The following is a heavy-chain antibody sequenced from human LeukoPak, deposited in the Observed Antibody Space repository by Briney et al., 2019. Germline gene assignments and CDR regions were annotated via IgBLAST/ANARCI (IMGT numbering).Heavy chain of an antibody. Sequence: ASVKVSCKASGYTFTSYYIHWVRQAPGQGREWMGIIIPSGGRASSAQKFQGRVTMPRDTSPRTVYMALTRLTSEDTAVYYCARGRSAFRDALDIWGQGTLVTVSS. CDR3: ARGRSAFRDALDI. CDR2: IIPSGGRA. CDR1: GYTFTSYY. J-gene: IGHJ3*02. V-gene: IGHV1-46*01.